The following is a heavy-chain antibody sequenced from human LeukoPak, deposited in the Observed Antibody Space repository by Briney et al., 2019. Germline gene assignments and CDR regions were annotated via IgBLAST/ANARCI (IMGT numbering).Heavy chain of an antibody. CDR2: IYDRGST. CDR1: GGSISSYY. J-gene: IGHJ4*02. V-gene: IGHV4-59*01. Sequence: PSETLSLTCTVAGGSISSYYWSWIRQPPGKGLEWIGNIYDRGSTKYNPSLKSRVTISVDTSKNQFSLRLSSVTAADTAVYYCARGRTFDNWGQGTLVTVSS. CDR3: ARGRTFDN.